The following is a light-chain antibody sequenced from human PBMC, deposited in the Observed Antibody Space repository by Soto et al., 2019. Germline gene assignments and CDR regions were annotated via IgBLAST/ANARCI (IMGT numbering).Light chain of an antibody. Sequence: QSVLTQPPSASGTPGQRVTISCSGSNSNSGSNYVYWYQQFPGTAPKLLIYSNIQRPSGVPARFAGSKSGTTAYLAISGLRFEDEADYYCAAWDNSLNGRVFGGGTKLTVL. CDR2: SNI. CDR3: AAWDNSLNGRV. CDR1: NSNSGSNY. V-gene: IGLV1-47*02. J-gene: IGLJ3*02.